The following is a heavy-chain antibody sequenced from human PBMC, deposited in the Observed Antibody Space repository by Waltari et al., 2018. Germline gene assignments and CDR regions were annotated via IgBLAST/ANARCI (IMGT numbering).Heavy chain of an antibody. V-gene: IGHV4-38-2*01. J-gene: IGHJ4*02. CDR1: GFSIRSSSY. CDR3: ARFQGRGAYFDY. CDR2: ISGSSGTT. Sequence: QVQLQESGPGLTKPSETLFLTCAVSGFSIRSSSYWGWIRQSPGKGLEYIGYISGSSGTTNHNPSLKSRVTISKDTSKNQFSLKLSSVTAADTAVYYCARFQGRGAYFDYWGQGALVTVSS. D-gene: IGHD3-10*01.